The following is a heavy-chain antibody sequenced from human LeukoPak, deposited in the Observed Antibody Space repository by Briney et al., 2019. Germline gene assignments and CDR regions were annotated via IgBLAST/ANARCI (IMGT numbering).Heavy chain of an antibody. Sequence: ASVKVSCKASGYTFTSYYMHWVRQAPGQGLEWMGIINPSGGSTSYAQKFQGRVTMTRDTSTSTVYMELSSLRSEDTAVYYCARDCHGGSTTVTTPGDYWGQGTLVTVSS. J-gene: IGHJ4*02. CDR2: INPSGGST. D-gene: IGHD4-11*01. V-gene: IGHV1-46*01. CDR3: ARDCHGGSTTVTTPGDY. CDR1: GYTFTSYY.